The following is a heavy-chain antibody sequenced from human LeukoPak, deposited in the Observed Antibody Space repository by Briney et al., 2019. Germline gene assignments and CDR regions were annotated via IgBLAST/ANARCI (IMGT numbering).Heavy chain of an antibody. CDR3: ARRAYGDYIDYFDY. CDR2: IYPGDSDT. J-gene: IGHJ4*02. Sequence: LGESLKISCKGSGYSFTSYWIGWVRQMPGKGLEWMGIIYPGDSDTRYSPSFQGQVTISADKSSTTAYLQWSGLKASDTAIYYCARRAYGDYIDYFDYWGQGTLVTVSS. V-gene: IGHV5-51*01. CDR1: GYSFTSYW. D-gene: IGHD4-17*01.